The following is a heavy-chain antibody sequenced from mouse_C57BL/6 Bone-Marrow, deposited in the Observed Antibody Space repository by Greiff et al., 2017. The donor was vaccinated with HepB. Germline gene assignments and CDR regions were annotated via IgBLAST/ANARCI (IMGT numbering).Heavy chain of an antibody. CDR1: GYTFTSYW. J-gene: IGHJ4*01. CDR2: IHPNSGST. Sequence: QVQLQQPGAELVKPGASVKLSCKASGYTFTSYWMHWVKQRPGQGLEWIGMIHPNSGSTNYNEKFKSKAKLTVDKSSSTAYMQLSSLTSEDSAVYYCASLTGTFAMDYWGQGTSVTVSS. V-gene: IGHV1-64*01. CDR3: ASLTGTFAMDY. D-gene: IGHD4-1*01.